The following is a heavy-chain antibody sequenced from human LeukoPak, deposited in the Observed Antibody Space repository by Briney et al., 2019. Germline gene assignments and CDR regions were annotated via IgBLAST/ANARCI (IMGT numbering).Heavy chain of an antibody. V-gene: IGHV3-23*01. CDR3: AKDRASGGSYYRRFDY. CDR1: GFTFSSYG. Sequence: PGGSLRLSCAASGFTFSSYGMSWVRQAPGKGLEWVSAISGSGGSTYYADFVKGRFTISRDNSKNTLYLQMNSLRAEDTAVYYCAKDRASGGSYYRRFDYWGQGTLVTVSS. CDR2: ISGSGGST. D-gene: IGHD1-26*01. J-gene: IGHJ4*02.